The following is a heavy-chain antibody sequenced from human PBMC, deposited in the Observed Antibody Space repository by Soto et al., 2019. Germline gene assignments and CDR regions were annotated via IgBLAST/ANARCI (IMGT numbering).Heavy chain of an antibody. J-gene: IGHJ4*02. CDR1: GGSFSGYY. CDR2: INHSGST. CDR3: ARVLVFRGGYFDY. V-gene: IGHV4-34*01. D-gene: IGHD3-10*01. Sequence: SETLSLTCAVYGGSFSGYYWSWIRQPPGKGLEWIGEINHSGSTNYNPSLKSRVTISVDTSKNQFSLKLSSVTAADTAVYYCARVLVFRGGYFDYWGQGTLVTVSS.